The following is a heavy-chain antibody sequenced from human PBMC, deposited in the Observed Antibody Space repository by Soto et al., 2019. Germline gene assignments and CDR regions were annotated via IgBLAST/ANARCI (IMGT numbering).Heavy chain of an antibody. V-gene: IGHV4-34*01. CDR3: ARGLEVPAAILNDY. CDR1: GGSFSGYY. Sequence: NPSETLSLTCAVYGGSFSGYYCSWIRQPPGKGLEWIGEINHSGSTNYNPSLKSRVTISVDTSKNQFSLKLSSVTAADTAVYYCARGLEVPAAILNDYWGQGTLVTVSS. D-gene: IGHD2-2*01. CDR2: INHSGST. J-gene: IGHJ4*02.